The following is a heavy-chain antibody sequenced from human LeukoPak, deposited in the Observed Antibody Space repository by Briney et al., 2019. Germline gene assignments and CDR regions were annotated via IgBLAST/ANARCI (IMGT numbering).Heavy chain of an antibody. V-gene: IGHV3-7*01. D-gene: IGHD2-15*01. CDR2: IRQDGSEK. J-gene: IGHJ4*02. Sequence: HPGGSLRLSCAASGFTFSNYWMSWVCQAPGKGLEWVANIRQDGSEKNYVDSVKGRFTISRDNAKNSLYLQMNSLRAEDTAVYYCARGGSNLRVAVAAAPDYWGQGTLVTVSS. CDR3: ARGGSNLRVAVAAAPDY. CDR1: GFTFSNYW.